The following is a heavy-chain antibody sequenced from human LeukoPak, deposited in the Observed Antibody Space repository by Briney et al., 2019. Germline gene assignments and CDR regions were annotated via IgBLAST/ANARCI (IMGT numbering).Heavy chain of an antibody. J-gene: IGHJ4*02. CDR2: TYYSGGA. CDR1: GGSISSYY. D-gene: IGHD5-24*01. Sequence: PSETLSLTCAVSGGSISSYYWSWIRQPPGKGLEWIGYTYYSGGANYSPSLKSRVTMSVDTSKNQFSLRLNSVTAADTAVYYCARGGSRDGYNRPLDYWGQGTLVTVSS. V-gene: IGHV4-59*01. CDR3: ARGGSRDGYNRPLDY.